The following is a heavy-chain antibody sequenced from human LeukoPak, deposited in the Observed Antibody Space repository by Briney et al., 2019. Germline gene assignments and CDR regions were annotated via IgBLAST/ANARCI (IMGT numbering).Heavy chain of an antibody. D-gene: IGHD3-3*01. J-gene: IGHJ6*02. CDR1: GYTFTGYY. Sequence: ASVKVSCKASGYTFTGYYMHWVRQAPGQGLEWMGWINPNSGGTNYAQKFQGRVTMTRDTSISTAYMELSRLRSDDTAVYYCARVRITIFGVAYGMDVWGQGTTVTVSS. V-gene: IGHV1-2*02. CDR3: ARVRITIFGVAYGMDV. CDR2: INPNSGGT.